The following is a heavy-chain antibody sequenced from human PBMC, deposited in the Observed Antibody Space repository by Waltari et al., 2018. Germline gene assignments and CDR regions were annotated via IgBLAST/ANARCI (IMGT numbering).Heavy chain of an antibody. V-gene: IGHV3-74*01. D-gene: IGHD1-7*01. J-gene: IGHJ3*01. CDR2: INSDGSGT. CDR3: ASGNSHAFDL. CDR1: GFTFSSSW. Sequence: EVQLVESGGGLVQPGGSLRVSCTASGFTFSSSWLHWVRQVPGKGLGWVSRINSDGSGTSYADSAKGRFTISRDNAKNTLFLQMNSLRGEDTAVYYCASGNSHAFDLWGQGTMVTVSS.